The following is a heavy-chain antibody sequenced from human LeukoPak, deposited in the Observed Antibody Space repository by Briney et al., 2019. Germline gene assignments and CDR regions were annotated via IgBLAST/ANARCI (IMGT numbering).Heavy chain of an antibody. Sequence: GGSLRLSCAASGFTFSSYSMNWVRQAPGKGLEWVSSISSSSSYIYYADSVKGRFTISRDNAKNSLYLQMNSLRAEDTAVYYCAGGIAVAGTGSDYWGQGTLVTVSS. CDR2: ISSSSSYI. CDR1: GFTFSSYS. D-gene: IGHD6-19*01. V-gene: IGHV3-21*01. CDR3: AGGIAVAGTGSDY. J-gene: IGHJ4*02.